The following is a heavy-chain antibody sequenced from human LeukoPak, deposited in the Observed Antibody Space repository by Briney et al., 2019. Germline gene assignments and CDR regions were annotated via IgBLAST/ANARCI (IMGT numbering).Heavy chain of an antibody. J-gene: IGHJ4*02. CDR1: GYTFSSYS. CDR2: ISVRSNYI. CDR3: VRLRRNSDTSGYYYYYDY. D-gene: IGHD3-22*01. Sequence: GGPLRLSCAASGYTFSSYSINWVRQAPGKGLEWVSSISVRSNYIYYADSVRGRFSISRDDARDSLYLQMNSLRAEDTAVYYCVRLRRNSDTSGYYYYYDYWGQGTLVTVSS. V-gene: IGHV3-21*01.